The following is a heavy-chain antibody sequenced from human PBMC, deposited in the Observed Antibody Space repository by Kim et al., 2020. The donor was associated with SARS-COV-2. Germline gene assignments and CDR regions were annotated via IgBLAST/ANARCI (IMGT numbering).Heavy chain of an antibody. Sequence: STNYNPSLKSRVTISVDKSKNQFSLKRNSVTAADTAVYYCARDVGMLRGYWGQGTLVTVSS. CDR3: ARDVGMLRGY. J-gene: IGHJ4*02. V-gene: IGHV4-4*02. D-gene: IGHD3-10*01. CDR2: ST.